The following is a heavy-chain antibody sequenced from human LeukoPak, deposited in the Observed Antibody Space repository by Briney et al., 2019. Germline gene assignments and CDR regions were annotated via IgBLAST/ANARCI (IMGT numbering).Heavy chain of an antibody. D-gene: IGHD3-9*01. V-gene: IGHV1-18*04. CDR3: ARDATYYDILTGYPSPYNWFDP. CDR1: GYTFTTYG. CDR2: ISAYYGNR. J-gene: IGHJ5*02. Sequence: GASVKVSCKASGYTFTTYGISWVRQAPGQGLEWMGWISAYYGNRNYAQKLQGRVTMTTDTSTSTAYMELRSLRSDDTAVYYCARDATYYDILTGYPSPYNWFDPWGQGTLVTVSS.